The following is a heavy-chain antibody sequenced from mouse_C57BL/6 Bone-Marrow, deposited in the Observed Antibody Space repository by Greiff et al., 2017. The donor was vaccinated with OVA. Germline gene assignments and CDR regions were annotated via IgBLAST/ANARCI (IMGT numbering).Heavy chain of an antibody. J-gene: IGHJ4*01. V-gene: IGHV1-64*01. CDR2: IHPNSGST. Sequence: VQLQQPGAELVKPGASVKLSCKASGYTFTSSWMHWVKQRPGQGLEWIGMIHPNSGSTNYNEKFKSKATLTVDKSSSTAYMHLSSLTSEDCAVYYGARSHNWDEGGDAKGDGGQGTTVTVSS. CDR1: GYTFTSSW. CDR3: ARSHNWDEGGDAKGD. D-gene: IGHD4-1*01.